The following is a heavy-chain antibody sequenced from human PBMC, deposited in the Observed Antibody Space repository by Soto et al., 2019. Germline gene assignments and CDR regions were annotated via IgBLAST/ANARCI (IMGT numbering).Heavy chain of an antibody. Sequence: ASVKVSCKASGYTFTSYGISWVRQAPGQGLEWMGWISAYNGNTNYAQKLQGRVTMTTDTSTSSAYMELRSLRSDDTAVYYCARDLYYDFWSGYSFDYWGQGTLVTVSS. CDR3: ARDLYYDFWSGYSFDY. CDR1: GYTFTSYG. V-gene: IGHV1-18*01. D-gene: IGHD3-3*01. J-gene: IGHJ4*02. CDR2: ISAYNGNT.